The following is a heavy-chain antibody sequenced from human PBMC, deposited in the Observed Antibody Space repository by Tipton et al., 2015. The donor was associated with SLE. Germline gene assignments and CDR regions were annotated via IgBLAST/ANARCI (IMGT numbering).Heavy chain of an antibody. CDR2: INHSGST. D-gene: IGHD6-19*01. CDR1: GGSISSGSYY. J-gene: IGHJ4*02. V-gene: IGHV4-39*07. Sequence: TLSLTCTVSGGSISSGSYYWSWIRQPPGKGLEWIGEINHSGSTNHNPSLKSRVTISVDTSKNQFSLKLSSVTAADTAVHYCARGGSYSSGWHPDYWGQGTLVTVSS. CDR3: ARGGSYSSGWHPDY.